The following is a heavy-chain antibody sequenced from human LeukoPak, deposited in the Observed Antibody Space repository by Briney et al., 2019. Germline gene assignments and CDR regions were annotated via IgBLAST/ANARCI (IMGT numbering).Heavy chain of an antibody. D-gene: IGHD6-13*01. CDR2: IIPILGIA. CDR3: ASVGDSSSWYLDY. V-gene: IGHV1-69*04. CDR1: GGTFSSYA. J-gene: IGHJ4*02. Sequence: GASVKVSCKASGGTFSSYAISWVRQAPGQGLEWMGRIIPILGIANYAQKFQGRVTITADKSTSTAYMELSSLRSEDTAVYYCASVGDSSSWYLDYWGQGTLVTVSS.